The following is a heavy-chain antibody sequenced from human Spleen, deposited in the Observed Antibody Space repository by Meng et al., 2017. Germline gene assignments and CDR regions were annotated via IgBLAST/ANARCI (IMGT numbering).Heavy chain of an antibody. CDR2: IYPGGST. V-gene: IGHV4-34*01. D-gene: IGHD6-19*01. CDR1: GGSLSGYY. CDR3: ARGYGWYNY. Sequence: GSLRLSCAVSGGSLSGYYWNWIRQPPGKGLELIGEIYPGGSTTYNPSLKSRVTISVDTSKNQFSLKLNSVTAADTAVYYCARGYGWYNYWGQGTLVTVSS. J-gene: IGHJ4*02.